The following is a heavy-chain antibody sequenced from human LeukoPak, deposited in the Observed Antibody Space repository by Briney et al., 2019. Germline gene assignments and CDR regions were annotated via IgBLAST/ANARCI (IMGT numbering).Heavy chain of an antibody. CDR2: INQGGSDK. CDR1: GFTFSNYW. V-gene: IGHV3-7*01. D-gene: IGHD2-15*01. Sequence: GESLRLSCAASGFTFSNYWMSWVRQAPRKGLEGVANINQGGSDKSYVDSVKGRFTISRNNAKNSLYLEMNSLRVEDTAMYYCARTSRSSSIDDWGQGTLVTVSS. CDR3: ARTSRSSSIDD. J-gene: IGHJ4*02.